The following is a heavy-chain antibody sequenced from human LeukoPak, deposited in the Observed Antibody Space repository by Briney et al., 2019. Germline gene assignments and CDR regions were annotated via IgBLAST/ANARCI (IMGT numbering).Heavy chain of an antibody. CDR1: GYTFTGYY. CDR2: ISPNSGGT. CDR3: ARVPDYGDYVGLYYFDY. Sequence: ASVKVSCKASGYTFTGYYMHWVRQAPGQGLEWMGWISPNSGGTNYAQKFQGRVTMTRDTSISTAYMELSRLRSDDTAVYYCARVPDYGDYVGLYYFDYWGQGTLVTVSS. D-gene: IGHD4-17*01. J-gene: IGHJ4*02. V-gene: IGHV1-2*02.